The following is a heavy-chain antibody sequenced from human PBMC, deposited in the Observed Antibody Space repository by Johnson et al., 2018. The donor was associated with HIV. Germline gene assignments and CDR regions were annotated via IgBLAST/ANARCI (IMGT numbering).Heavy chain of an antibody. CDR1: GFTFSSYA. CDR3: ARGLTMIVVVDAFDI. CDR2: ISYDGSNK. V-gene: IGHV3-30-3*01. J-gene: IGHJ3*02. Sequence: QVQLVESGGGVVQPGRSLRLSCAASGFTFSSYAMHWVRQAPGKGLEWVTLISYDGSNKYYADSVTGRFTISRDNSKNTLYLQMNSLRDEDTSVYYCARGLTMIVVVDAFDIWGQGTMVTVSS. D-gene: IGHD3-22*01.